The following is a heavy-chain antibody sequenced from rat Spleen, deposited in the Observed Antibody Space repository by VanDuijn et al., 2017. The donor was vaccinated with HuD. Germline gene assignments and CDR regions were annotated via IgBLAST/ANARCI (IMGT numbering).Heavy chain of an antibody. J-gene: IGHJ2*01. CDR2: ISYEGSST. CDR3: ARQATTVPSYFDY. CDR1: GFTFSDYY. Sequence: EVQLVESGGGLVQPGRSLKLSCVASGFTFSDYYMAWVRQAPKKGLEWVASISYEGSSTYYGDSVKGRFTISRDNAKSTLYLQVDSLRSEDTTTYYCARQATTVPSYFDYWGQGVMVTVSS. V-gene: IGHV5-22*01. D-gene: IGHD1-1*01.